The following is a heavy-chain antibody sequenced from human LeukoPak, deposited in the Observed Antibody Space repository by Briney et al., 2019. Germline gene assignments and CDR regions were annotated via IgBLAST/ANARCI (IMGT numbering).Heavy chain of an antibody. CDR2: INHSGST. V-gene: IGHV4-34*01. Sequence: PSETLSLTCAVYGGSLSGHYWTWIRQSPEKGLEWIGEINHSGSTNYNPSLKSRVTISVDTSKNQFSLKLSSVTAADTAVYYCARGRMYCSSTSCYRGHLFYYYYMDVWGKGTTVTVSS. CDR3: ARGRMYCSSTSCYRGHLFYYYYMDV. D-gene: IGHD2-2*01. CDR1: GGSLSGHY. J-gene: IGHJ6*03.